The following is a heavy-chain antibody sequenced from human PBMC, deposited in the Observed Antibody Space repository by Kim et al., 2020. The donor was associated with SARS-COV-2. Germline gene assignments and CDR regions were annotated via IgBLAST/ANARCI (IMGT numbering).Heavy chain of an antibody. V-gene: IGHV3-33*01. CDR3: ARGGGDSADAFDI. CDR2: IWYDGSNK. CDR1: GFTFSSYG. Sequence: GGSLRLSCAASGFTFSSYGMHWVRRAPGKGLEWVAVIWYDGSNKFYADSVKGRFTISRDNSKNTLYLQMNSLRAEDTAVYYCARGGGDSADAFDIWGQG. J-gene: IGHJ3*02. D-gene: IGHD2-21*02.